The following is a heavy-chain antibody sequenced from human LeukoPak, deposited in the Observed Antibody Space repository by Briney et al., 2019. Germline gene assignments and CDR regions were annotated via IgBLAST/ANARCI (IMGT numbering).Heavy chain of an antibody. V-gene: IGHV3-48*04. D-gene: IGHD5-18*01. J-gene: IGHJ6*03. CDR3: ARDGYSYGSEGDYYYYMDV. Sequence: GGSLRLSCAASGFTFSSYSMNWVRQAPGKGLEWVSYISSSSSTIYYADSVKGRFTISRDNAKNSLYLQMNSLRAEDTAVYYCARDGYSYGSEGDYYYYMDVWGKGTTVTVSS. CDR1: GFTFSSYS. CDR2: ISSSSSTI.